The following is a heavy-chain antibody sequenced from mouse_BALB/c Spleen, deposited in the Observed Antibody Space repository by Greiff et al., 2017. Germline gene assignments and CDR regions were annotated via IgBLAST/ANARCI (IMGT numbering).Heavy chain of an antibody. J-gene: IGHJ4*01. D-gene: IGHD2-4*01. CDR1: GFTFSSYT. CDR3: TRGSTMITTEGYY. CDR2: ISSGGSYT. V-gene: IGHV5-6-4*01. Sequence: EVKLMESGGGLVKPGGSLKLSCAASGFTFSSYTMSWVRQTPEKRLEWVATISSGGSYTYYPDSVKGRFTISRDNAKNTLYLQMSSLKSEDTAMYYCTRGSTMITTEGYYWGQGTSVTVSS.